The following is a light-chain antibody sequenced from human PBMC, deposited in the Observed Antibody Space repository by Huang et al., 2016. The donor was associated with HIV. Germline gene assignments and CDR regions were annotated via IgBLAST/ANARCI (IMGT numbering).Light chain of an antibody. CDR2: LVS. J-gene: IGKJ2*01. CDR1: QSLLHSYGYNY. CDR3: MQALQNPYT. Sequence: DIVMTQSPLSLPVTPGEPASISCRSSQSLLHSYGYNYLDWYLQEPGQSPQLLIYLVSKLACGVPDRFSGSGSGTDFTLKISRVEAEDVGVYYCMQALQNPYTFGQGTKLEIK. V-gene: IGKV2-28*01.